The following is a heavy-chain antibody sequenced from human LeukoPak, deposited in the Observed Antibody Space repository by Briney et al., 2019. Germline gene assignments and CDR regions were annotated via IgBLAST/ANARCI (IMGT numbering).Heavy chain of an antibody. D-gene: IGHD3-22*01. CDR1: GFTFSSYS. CDR2: ISSSSSYI. Sequence: PGGSLRLSCAASGFTFSSYSMNWVRQAPGKGLEWVSSISSSSSYIYYADSVKGRFTISRDNAKNSLYLQMNSLRAEDTAVYYCARPHTYYYDSSGYYFDYWGQGTLVTVSS. V-gene: IGHV3-21*01. J-gene: IGHJ4*02. CDR3: ARPHTYYYDSSGYYFDY.